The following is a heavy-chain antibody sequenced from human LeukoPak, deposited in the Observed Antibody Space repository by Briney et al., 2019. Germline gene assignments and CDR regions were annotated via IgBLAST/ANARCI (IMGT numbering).Heavy chain of an antibody. CDR2: IYYSGST. D-gene: IGHD6-19*01. CDR1: GGSFSGYY. J-gene: IGHJ4*02. V-gene: IGHV4-39*01. CDR3: ASFGAREQWLVNRFDY. Sequence: KHSETLSLTCAIYGGSFSGYYWGWIRQPPGKGLEWIGSIYYSGSTYYNPSLKSRVTISVDTSKNQFSLKLSSVTAADTAVYYCASFGAREQWLVNRFDYWGQGTLVTVSS.